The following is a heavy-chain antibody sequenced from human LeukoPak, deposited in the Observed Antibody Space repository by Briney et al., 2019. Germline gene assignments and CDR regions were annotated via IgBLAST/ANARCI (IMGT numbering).Heavy chain of an antibody. CDR3: ARDRVTIFGVVTTFVDY. Sequence: ASVKVSCKASGYTFTGYYMHRVRQAPGQGLEWMGWINPNSGGTNYAQKFQGRVTMTRDTSISTAYMELSRLRSDDTAVYYCARDRVTIFGVVTTFVDYWGQGTLVTVSS. D-gene: IGHD3-3*01. CDR1: GYTFTGYY. V-gene: IGHV1-2*02. CDR2: INPNSGGT. J-gene: IGHJ4*02.